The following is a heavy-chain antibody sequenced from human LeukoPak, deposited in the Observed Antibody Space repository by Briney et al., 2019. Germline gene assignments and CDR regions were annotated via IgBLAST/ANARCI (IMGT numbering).Heavy chain of an antibody. J-gene: IGHJ4*02. V-gene: IGHV1-46*02. CDR1: GYTFNSYY. D-gene: IGHD4-17*01. Sequence: ASVKVSCKASGYTFNSYYMHWVRQAPGQGLEWMGIINHSGGSTSYAQKFQGRVTMTRDTATSTVYMELSSLRSEDTAVYYCARESYGEEDNWGQGTLVTVSS. CDR2: INHSGGST. CDR3: ARESYGEEDN.